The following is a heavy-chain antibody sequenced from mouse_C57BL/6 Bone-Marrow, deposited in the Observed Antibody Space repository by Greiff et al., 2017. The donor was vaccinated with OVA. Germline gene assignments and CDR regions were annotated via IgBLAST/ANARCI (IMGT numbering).Heavy chain of an antibody. J-gene: IGHJ2*01. CDR2: IYPRDGST. CDR3: ARRSNYKWYFDY. CDR1: GYTFTDHT. V-gene: IGHV1-78*01. D-gene: IGHD2-5*01. Sequence: VQGVESDAELVKPGASVKISCKVSGYTFTDHTIHWMKQRPEQGLEWIGYIYPRDGSTKYNEKFKGKATLTADKSSSTAYMQLNSLTSEDSAVYFCARRSNYKWYFDYWGQGTTLTVSS.